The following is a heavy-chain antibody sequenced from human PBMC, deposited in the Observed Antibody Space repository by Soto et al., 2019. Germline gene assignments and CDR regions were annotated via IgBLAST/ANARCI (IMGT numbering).Heavy chain of an antibody. CDR2: IDNAGTDS. Sequence: EVQLVESGGGLVQPGGSLRLSCAASGFTLSGRSMHWVRQAPGKGLVWVSGIDNAGTDSTYADSVKGRFTSSRDNAKNTLYLQMNSVRVEDTAVYYCARGWFGPDVWGKGTTVTVSP. D-gene: IGHD3-10*01. J-gene: IGHJ6*04. CDR1: GFTLSGRS. V-gene: IGHV3-74*01. CDR3: ARGWFGPDV.